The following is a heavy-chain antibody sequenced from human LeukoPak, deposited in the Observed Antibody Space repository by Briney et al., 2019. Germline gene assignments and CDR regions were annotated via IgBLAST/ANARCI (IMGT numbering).Heavy chain of an antibody. D-gene: IGHD1-14*01. V-gene: IGHV4-59*01. CDR3: ARATNVDYFYYYGMDV. J-gene: IGHJ6*02. CDR1: GGSIKTYY. CDR2: IYDSGIT. Sequence: SETLSLTCTVSGGSIKTYYWSWIRQPPGQGLEWIGYIYDSGITTYNPSLESRVTISMDTSKNQFSLKLSSVTAADTAIYYCARATNVDYFYYYGMDVWGQGITVTVSS.